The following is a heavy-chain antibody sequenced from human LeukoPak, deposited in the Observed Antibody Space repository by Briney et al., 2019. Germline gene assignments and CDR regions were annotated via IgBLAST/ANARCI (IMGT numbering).Heavy chain of an antibody. CDR2: IYTSGST. J-gene: IGHJ4*02. CDR1: GVSISSGSYY. CDR3: ARGEERDFDY. Sequence: SPSETLSLTCTVSGVSISSGSYYWSWLWQPAGKGLEWIGRIYTSGSTNYNPSLKSRVTISVDTSKNQFSLKLSSVTAADTAVYYCARGEERDFDYWGQGTLVTVSS. V-gene: IGHV4-61*02.